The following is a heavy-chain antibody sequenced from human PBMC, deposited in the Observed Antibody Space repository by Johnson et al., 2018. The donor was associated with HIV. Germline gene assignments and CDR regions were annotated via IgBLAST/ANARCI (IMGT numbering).Heavy chain of an antibody. Sequence: QVQLVESGGGVVQPGRSLRLSCAASGFTFSSYAMHWVRQAPGKGLEWVAVISYDGSNKYYADSVKGRFTISRDNSKNTLYLQMNSLKTEDTAVYYCTTMSALWFGDLHVFGDGFDIWGQGTMVTVSS. J-gene: IGHJ3*02. CDR3: TTMSALWFGDLHVFGDGFDI. V-gene: IGHV3-30*04. CDR2: ISYDGSNK. CDR1: GFTFSSYA. D-gene: IGHD3-10*01.